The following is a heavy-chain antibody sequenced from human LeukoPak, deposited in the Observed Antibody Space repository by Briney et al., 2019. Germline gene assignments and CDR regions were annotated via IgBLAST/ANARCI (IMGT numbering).Heavy chain of an antibody. CDR3: ARDQTPYYDFWSGYFGQCWFDP. J-gene: IGHJ5*02. V-gene: IGHV1-2*02. Sequence: ASVKVSCKASGYTFTGYYMHWVRQAPGQGLEWMGWINPNSGGTNYAQKFQGRVTMTRDTSISTAYMELSRLRSDDTAVYYCARDQTPYYDFWSGYFGQCWFDPWGQGTLVTVSS. D-gene: IGHD3-3*01. CDR1: GYTFTGYY. CDR2: INPNSGGT.